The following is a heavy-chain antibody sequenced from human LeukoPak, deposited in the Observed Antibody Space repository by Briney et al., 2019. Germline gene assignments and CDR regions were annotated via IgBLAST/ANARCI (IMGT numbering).Heavy chain of an antibody. V-gene: IGHV1-18*01. CDR1: GYTFTSYG. CDR2: ISAYNGST. J-gene: IGHJ6*03. CDR3: ARAPDVVLLWFGELFRGHYYYMDV. Sequence: ASVKVSCKASGYTFTSYGISWVRQAPGQGLEWMGWISAYNGSTNYAQKLQGRVTMTTDTSTSTAYMELRSLRSDDTAVYYCARAPDVVLLWFGELFRGHYYYMDVWGKGTTVTVSS. D-gene: IGHD3-10*01.